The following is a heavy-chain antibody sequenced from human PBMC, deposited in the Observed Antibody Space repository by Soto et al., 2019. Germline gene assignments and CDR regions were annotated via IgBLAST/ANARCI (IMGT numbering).Heavy chain of an antibody. CDR1: GFTFSSYG. CDR3: AKEESGYDSSGYWGGMDV. D-gene: IGHD3-22*01. CDR2: ISYDGSNK. V-gene: IGHV3-30*18. Sequence: QVQLVESGGGVVQPGRSLRLSCAASGFTFSSYGMHWVRQAPGKVMEWVAVISYDGSNKYYADSVKGRFKISRDNSKNTLYLQMNSLRAEDTAVYYCAKEESGYDSSGYWGGMDVWGQGTTVTVSS. J-gene: IGHJ6*02.